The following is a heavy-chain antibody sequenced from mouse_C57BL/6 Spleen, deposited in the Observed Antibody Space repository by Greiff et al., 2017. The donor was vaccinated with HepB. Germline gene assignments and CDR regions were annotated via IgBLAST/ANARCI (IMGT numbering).Heavy chain of an antibody. CDR3: ASSYDYDGPWFAY. V-gene: IGHV3-6*01. Sequence: DVKPQESGPGLVKPSQSLSLTCSVTGYSITSGYYWNWIRQFPGNKLEWMGYISYDGSNNYNPSLKNRISITRDTSKNQFFLKLNSVTTEDTATYYCASSYDYDGPWFAYWGQGTLVTVSA. CDR2: ISYDGSN. CDR1: GYSITSGYY. D-gene: IGHD2-4*01. J-gene: IGHJ3*01.